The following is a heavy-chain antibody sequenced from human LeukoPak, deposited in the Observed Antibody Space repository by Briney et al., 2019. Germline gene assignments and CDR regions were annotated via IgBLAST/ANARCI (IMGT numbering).Heavy chain of an antibody. CDR3: AKEWGTYCSSTSCYIFDY. Sequence: PGGSLRLSCAASGFTFSSYGMHWVRQAPGKGLEWVEFIRYDGSNKYYADSVKGRFTISRDNSKNTLYLQMNSLRAEDTAVYYCAKEWGTYCSSTSCYIFDYWGQGTLVTVSS. CDR1: GFTFSSYG. V-gene: IGHV3-30*02. CDR2: IRYDGSNK. D-gene: IGHD2-2*01. J-gene: IGHJ4*02.